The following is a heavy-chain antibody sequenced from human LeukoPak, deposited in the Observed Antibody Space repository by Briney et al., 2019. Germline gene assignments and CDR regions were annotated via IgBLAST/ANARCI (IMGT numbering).Heavy chain of an antibody. CDR1: GYTFSNNW. Sequence: GESVKISCKGSGYTFSNNWIGWIRQMPGKGLEWMGIIYPGDSDTRYSPSFQGQVTLSVDKSITTAYLQWSSLKASDTAMYYCARSDGRTPYDFWGQGTLVTVSS. J-gene: IGHJ4*02. CDR2: IYPGDSDT. CDR3: ARSDGRTPYDF. D-gene: IGHD2-21*01. V-gene: IGHV5-51*01.